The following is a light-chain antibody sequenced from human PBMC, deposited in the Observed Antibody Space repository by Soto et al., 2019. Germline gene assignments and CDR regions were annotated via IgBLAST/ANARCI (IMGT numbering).Light chain of an antibody. J-gene: IGLJ2*01. V-gene: IGLV1-40*01. Sequence: QSVLTQPPSVSGAPGQRVTISCTGSNSNIGAGYDVHWYKQLPRTAPKLLIYDNSNRPSGVPDRFSGSKSGTSASLAITGLQAEDEADYYCQTYDSSLSKRVFGGGTKLTVL. CDR2: DNS. CDR3: QTYDSSLSKRV. CDR1: NSNIGAGYD.